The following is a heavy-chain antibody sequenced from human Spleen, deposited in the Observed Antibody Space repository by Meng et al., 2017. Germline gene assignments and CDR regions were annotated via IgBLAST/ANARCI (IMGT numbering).Heavy chain of an antibody. V-gene: IGHV4-34*01. CDR3: ARGVAETGLDF. J-gene: IGHJ4*02. Sequence: VQLQAWGAGLLRPSGTLSLTCAFYGGSLTGSYWTWIRQSPRKGLEWIGDISHDGSTDYSPSLKSRVTISVDTSRKEFSLNLRSVTAADTAVYFCARGVAETGLDFWGQGTLVTVSS. CDR1: GGSLTGSY. D-gene: IGHD1-1*01. CDR2: ISHDGST.